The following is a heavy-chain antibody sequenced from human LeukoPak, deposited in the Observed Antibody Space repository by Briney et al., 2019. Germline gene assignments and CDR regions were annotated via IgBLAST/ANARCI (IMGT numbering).Heavy chain of an antibody. Sequence: GGSLRLSCVASGFTFSDYAMTWVRHTPGKGLEWVSAISGSGGSTNYADSVKGRFVISRDNSKNTLFLQMNSLRAEDTAVYSCAKGYSTTYYYFDSWGQGTLVTVSS. J-gene: IGHJ4*02. CDR3: AKGYSTTYYYFDS. D-gene: IGHD6-13*01. CDR2: ISGSGGST. CDR1: GFTFSDYA. V-gene: IGHV3-23*01.